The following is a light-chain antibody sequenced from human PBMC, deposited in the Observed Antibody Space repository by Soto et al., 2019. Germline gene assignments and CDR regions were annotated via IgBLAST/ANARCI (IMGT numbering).Light chain of an antibody. CDR2: DAS. J-gene: IGKJ1*01. CDR3: QQYHTFSRT. CDR1: QSISVS. Sequence: IQMTPSPSTLSASMGDTVTITCRASQSISVSLAWYQQKPGKAPNLLIYDASILESGVPSRFSGSGSGTVFILTISSLQPDDFATYYCQQYHTFSRTFGQGTKVDIK. V-gene: IGKV1-5*01.